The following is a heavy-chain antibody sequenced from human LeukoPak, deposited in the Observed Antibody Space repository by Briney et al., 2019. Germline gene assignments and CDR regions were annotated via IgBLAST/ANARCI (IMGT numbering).Heavy chain of an antibody. J-gene: IGHJ6*03. D-gene: IGHD3-3*01. CDR2: MNPNSGNT. CDR1: GYTFTSYD. Sequence: ASVKVSCKASGYTFTSYDINWVRQATGQGLEWMGWMNPNSGNTGYAQKFQGRVTITRNTSISTAYMELSSLRSEDTAVYYCARGLHSRNTIFGVVINYYYYMDVWGKGTTVTVSS. CDR3: ARGLHSRNTIFGVVINYYYYMDV. V-gene: IGHV1-8*03.